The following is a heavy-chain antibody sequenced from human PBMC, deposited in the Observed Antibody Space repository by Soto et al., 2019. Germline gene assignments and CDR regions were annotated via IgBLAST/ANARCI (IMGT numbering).Heavy chain of an antibody. CDR3: ARVTRNDDAIDI. V-gene: IGHV7-4-1*01. CDR2: INTNTGNP. Sequence: QVQLVQSGSELKKPGASVKVSCKDSGYTFTSYALNWMRQAPGQGLEWMGWINTNTGNPTSAQAFTGRFVFSLGTSVSTTYLQIFSLKAEDTAVYYCARVTRNDDAIDIWGQGTLVTVSS. CDR1: GYTFTSYA. J-gene: IGHJ3*02.